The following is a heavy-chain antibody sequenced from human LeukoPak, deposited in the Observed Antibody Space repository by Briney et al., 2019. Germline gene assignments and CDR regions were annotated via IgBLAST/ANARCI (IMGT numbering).Heavy chain of an antibody. CDR3: ARSVSGGLECVS. D-gene: IGHD3-16*01. CDR2: INHNGIT. CDR1: GGSFSGHY. V-gene: IGHV4-34*01. Sequence: PSETLSLTCAVYGGSFSGHYWTWIRQPPGKGLEWIGEINHNGITNYNPSLKSRVTISVDTSKNQFSLELRSVTAADTAVYYCARSVSGGLECVSWAQGSLVTVSS. J-gene: IGHJ5*02.